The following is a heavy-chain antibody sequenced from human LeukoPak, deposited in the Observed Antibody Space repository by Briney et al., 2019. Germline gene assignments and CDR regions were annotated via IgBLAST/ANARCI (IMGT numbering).Heavy chain of an antibody. V-gene: IGHV3-74*01. Sequence: GGSLRLSCAASGMTFSNHWMHWVRQAPGKGLVWVSLIKTDGRTTIYADSVKGPFTISRDDGKSTLYLQMNSLRAEDTAIYYCTTGPSFGYEWWGQGTVVTVSS. J-gene: IGHJ4*02. D-gene: IGHD3-22*01. CDR3: TTGPSFGYEW. CDR1: GMTFSNHW. CDR2: IKTDGRTT.